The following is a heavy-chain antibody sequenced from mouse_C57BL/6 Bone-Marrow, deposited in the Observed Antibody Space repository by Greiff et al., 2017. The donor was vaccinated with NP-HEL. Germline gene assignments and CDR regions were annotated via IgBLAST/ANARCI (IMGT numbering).Heavy chain of an antibody. D-gene: IGHD1-1*01. V-gene: IGHV1-82*01. CDR1: GYAFSSSW. J-gene: IGHJ3*01. CDR3: ARDITTVAPFAY. CDR2: IYPGDGDT. Sequence: VQLQQSGPELVKPGASVKISCKASGYAFSSSWMNWVKQRPGKGLEWIGRIYPGDGDTNYNGKFKGKATLTADKSSSTAYMQLSSLTSEDSAVYFSARDITTVAPFAYWGQGTLVTVSA.